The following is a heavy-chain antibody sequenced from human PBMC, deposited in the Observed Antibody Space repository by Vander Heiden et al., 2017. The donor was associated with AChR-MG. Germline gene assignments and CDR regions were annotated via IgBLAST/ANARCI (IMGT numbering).Heavy chain of an antibody. CDR3: ARSKGTTVYQYSWFDP. D-gene: IGHD4-4*01. Sequence: QVQLQQWGAGLLQPSETLSLTCAVYGGSFSGYYWSWIRQPPGKGLEWIGEINHSGSTNYNPSLKSRVTISVDTSKNQCSLKLSSVTAADTAVYYCARSKGTTVYQYSWFDPWGQGTLVTVSS. CDR1: GGSFSGYY. V-gene: IGHV4-34*01. CDR2: INHSGST. J-gene: IGHJ5*02.